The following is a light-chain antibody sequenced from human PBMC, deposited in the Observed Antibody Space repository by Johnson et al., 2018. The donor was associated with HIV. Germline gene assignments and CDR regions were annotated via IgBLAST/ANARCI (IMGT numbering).Light chain of an antibody. V-gene: IGLV1-51*02. Sequence: QSVLTQPPSVSAAPGQKVTISCSGSSSNIGDNYVSWYQQLPGTAPKVLIYENNKRPSGIPDRFSGSKSGTSATLGITGLQTGDEADYYCGTWDNSLSAVVGTGTKVTGL. CDR2: ENN. J-gene: IGLJ1*01. CDR3: GTWDNSLSAV. CDR1: SSNIGDNY.